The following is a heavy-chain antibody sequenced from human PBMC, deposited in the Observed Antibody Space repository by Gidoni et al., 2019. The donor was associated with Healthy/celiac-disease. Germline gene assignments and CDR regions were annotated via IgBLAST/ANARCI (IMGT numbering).Heavy chain of an antibody. J-gene: IGHJ4*02. CDR2: IIPILGIA. Sequence: QVQLVQSGAEVKKPGSSVKVSCKASGGTFSSYAISWVGQTPGQGLEWMGRIIPILGIANYAQKFQGRVTITADKSTSTAYMELSSLRSEDTAVYYCARDLYREYDSSGYWTPENDYWGQGTLVTVSS. D-gene: IGHD3-22*01. V-gene: IGHV1-69*04. CDR1: GGTFSSYA. CDR3: ARDLYREYDSSGYWTPENDY.